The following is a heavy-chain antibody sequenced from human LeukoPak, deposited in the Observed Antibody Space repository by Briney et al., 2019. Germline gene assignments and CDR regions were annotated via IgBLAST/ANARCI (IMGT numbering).Heavy chain of an antibody. CDR2: INTNTGSP. V-gene: IGHV7-4-1*02. J-gene: IGHJ4*02. Sequence: GASVKVSCKASGYTFTSYAMNWVRQVTGQGLEWMGWINTNTGSPTYAQAFTGRFVFSLDTSVSTAYLQISSLKTEDTAVYYCACYDCGDYWGQGTLVTVSS. D-gene: IGHD2-2*01. CDR1: GYTFTSYA. CDR3: ACYDCGDY.